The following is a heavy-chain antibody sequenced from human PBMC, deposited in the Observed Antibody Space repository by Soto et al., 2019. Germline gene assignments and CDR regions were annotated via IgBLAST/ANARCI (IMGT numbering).Heavy chain of an antibody. V-gene: IGHV1-18*01. D-gene: IGHD6-19*01. CDR2: ISAYNGNT. Sequence: ASVKVTCKASGYTFTSYGISWVRQAPGQALEWMGWISAYNGNTDYAQKLQGRVTMTTDTSTSTAYMELRSLRSDDTAVYYCARTGYSSGWYRIYGMDVWGQGTTVTVSS. CDR1: GYTFTSYG. CDR3: ARTGYSSGWYRIYGMDV. J-gene: IGHJ6*02.